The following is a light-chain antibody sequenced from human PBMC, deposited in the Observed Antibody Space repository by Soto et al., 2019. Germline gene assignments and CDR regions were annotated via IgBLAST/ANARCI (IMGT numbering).Light chain of an antibody. Sequence: QSALTQPASVSGSPGQSITISCTGTSSDVCDYDHVSWYQQFPGKAPKLMIYDVSNRPSGVSNRFSGSRSDNTASLTISGLQSEDEADYYCSSYTSSHVIFGGGTKLTVL. CDR3: SSYTSSHVI. J-gene: IGLJ2*01. V-gene: IGLV2-14*01. CDR1: SSDVCDYDH. CDR2: DVS.